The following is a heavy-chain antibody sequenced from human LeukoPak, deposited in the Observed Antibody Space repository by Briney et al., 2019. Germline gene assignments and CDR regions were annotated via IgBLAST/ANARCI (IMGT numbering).Heavy chain of an antibody. D-gene: IGHD1-26*01. Sequence: ASVKVSCKASGYTFTSYGISWVRQAPGEGLEWMGWISAYNGNTNYAQKLQGRVTMTTDTSTSTAYMELRSLRSDDTAVYYCARVAGLEHQVGAARSWGQGTLVTVSS. CDR2: ISAYNGNT. V-gene: IGHV1-18*01. J-gene: IGHJ4*02. CDR1: GYTFTSYG. CDR3: ARVAGLEHQVGAARS.